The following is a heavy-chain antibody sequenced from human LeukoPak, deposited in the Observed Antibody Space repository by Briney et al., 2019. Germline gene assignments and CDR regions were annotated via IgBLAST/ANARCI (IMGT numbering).Heavy chain of an antibody. V-gene: IGHV3-30*01. CDR2: ISYDGSNK. J-gene: IGHJ4*02. D-gene: IGHD1-1*01. CDR3: AREILYNWNDFDY. Sequence: GRSLRLSCAASGFTFSSYAMHWVRQAPGKGLEWVAVISYDGSNKYYADSVKGRFTISRDNSKNTLYLQMNSLRAEDTAVYYCAREILYNWNDFDYWGQGTLVTVSS. CDR1: GFTFSSYA.